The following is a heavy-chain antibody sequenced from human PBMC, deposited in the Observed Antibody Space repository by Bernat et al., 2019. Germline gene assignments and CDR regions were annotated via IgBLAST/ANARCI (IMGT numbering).Heavy chain of an antibody. CDR2: INHRGST. CDR1: GGSFSGYY. Sequence: QVQLQQWGAGLLQPSETLSLTCAVYGGSFSGYYWTWIRQPPGKGLEWIGEINHRGSTAYNPSLRSRVTISADASNNQFSLRLTSVTAADMAVYYCARGLTTFDYWGQGNMVTVSS. V-gene: IGHV4-34*01. CDR3: ARGLTTFDY. D-gene: IGHD4-17*01. J-gene: IGHJ4*02.